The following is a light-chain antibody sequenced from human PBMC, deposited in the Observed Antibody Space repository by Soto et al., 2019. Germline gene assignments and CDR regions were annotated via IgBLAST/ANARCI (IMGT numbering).Light chain of an antibody. CDR2: AAS. J-gene: IGKJ4*01. CDR1: QGVSND. V-gene: IGKV1-17*03. Sequence: DIQMTQSPSSVPAPIGDRVTITCRANQGVSNDLAWYQQRPGKAPELLIYAASRLQSGVPSRFSGSGSGTEFTLTISSLQPEDSATYYCQQFNDYPLTFGAGTKVDIK. CDR3: QQFNDYPLT.